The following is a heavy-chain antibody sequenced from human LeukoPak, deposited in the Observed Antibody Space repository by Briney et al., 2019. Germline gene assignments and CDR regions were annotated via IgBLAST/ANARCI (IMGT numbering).Heavy chain of an antibody. CDR2: ISYDGSNQ. V-gene: IGHV3-30*18. CDR1: GLTFSTYA. J-gene: IGHJ3*02. CDR3: AKFWSGSYRRDAFDI. Sequence: GGSLRLSCGASGLTFSTYAMHWVRQAPGKGLEWVGFISYDGSNQYYADSVKGRFTISRDNSKNTLYLKMNGLRAEDTAVYYCAKFWSGSYRRDAFDIWGQGTMVTVSS. D-gene: IGHD3-3*01.